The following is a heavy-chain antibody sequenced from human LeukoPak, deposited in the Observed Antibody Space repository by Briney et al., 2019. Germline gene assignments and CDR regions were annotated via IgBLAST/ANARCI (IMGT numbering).Heavy chain of an antibody. V-gene: IGHV3-7*01. J-gene: IGHJ5*02. Sequence: GGSLRLSCAASGFTFSDYYMSWVRQAPGKGLEWVANIKQDGSEKYYVDSVKGRFTISRDNAKNSLYLQMNSLGAEDTAVYYCARDRGYDFWSGVYSNFDWFDPWGQGTLVTVSS. CDR3: ARDRGYDFWSGVYSNFDWFDP. CDR2: IKQDGSEK. CDR1: GFTFSDYY. D-gene: IGHD3-3*01.